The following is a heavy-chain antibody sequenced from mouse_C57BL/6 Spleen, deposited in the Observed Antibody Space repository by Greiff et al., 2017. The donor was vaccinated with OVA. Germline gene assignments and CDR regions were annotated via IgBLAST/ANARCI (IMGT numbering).Heavy chain of an antibody. Sequence: EVQVVESEGGLVQPGSSMKLSCTASGFTFSDYYMAWVRQVPEKGLEWVANINYDGSSTYYLDSLKSRFIISRDNAKNILYLQMSSLKSEDTATYYCAREGYYYGSRDWYFDVWGTGTTVTVSS. D-gene: IGHD1-1*01. V-gene: IGHV5-16*01. CDR1: GFTFSDYY. CDR2: INYDGSST. J-gene: IGHJ1*03. CDR3: AREGYYYGSRDWYFDV.